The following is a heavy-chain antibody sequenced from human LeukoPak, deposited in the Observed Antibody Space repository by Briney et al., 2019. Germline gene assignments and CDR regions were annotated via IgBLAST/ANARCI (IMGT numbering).Heavy chain of an antibody. CDR2: ISGSGGST. V-gene: IGHV3-23*01. Sequence: GGSLRLSCAASGFTFSSYAMSWVRQAPGKGLEWVSAISGSGGSTYYADSVKGRFTISRDNSKNTLYLQMNSLRAEDTAVYYCAKNGGYSYGRGYELCWGQGTLVTVSS. CDR3: AKNGGYSYGRGYELC. D-gene: IGHD5-18*01. J-gene: IGHJ4*02. CDR1: GFTFSSYA.